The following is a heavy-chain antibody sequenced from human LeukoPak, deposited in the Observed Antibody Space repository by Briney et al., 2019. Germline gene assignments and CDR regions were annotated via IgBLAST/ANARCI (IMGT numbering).Heavy chain of an antibody. V-gene: IGHV1-2*02. CDR2: INPNSGGT. J-gene: IGHJ4*02. Sequence: ASAKVSCKASGYTFTGYYMHWVRQAPGQGLEWMGWINPNSGGTNYAQKSQGRVTMTRDTSISTAYMELSRLRSDDTAVYYCARGDKDIVVVPAAEALDYWGQGTLVTVSS. D-gene: IGHD2-2*01. CDR3: ARGDKDIVVVPAAEALDY. CDR1: GYTFTGYY.